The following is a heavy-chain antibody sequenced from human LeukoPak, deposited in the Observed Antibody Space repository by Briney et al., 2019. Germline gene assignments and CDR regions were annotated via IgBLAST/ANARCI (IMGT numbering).Heavy chain of an antibody. CDR1: GGSISSYY. CDR2: IYYSGST. CDR3: ASVAVAGGYDY. Sequence: PSETLSLTCTVSGGSISSYYWSWIRQPPGKGLEWIGYIYYSGSTNYNPSLKSRVTISVDTSKNQFSLKLSSVTAADTAVYYCASVAVAGGYDYWGQGTLVTVSS. V-gene: IGHV4-59*12. D-gene: IGHD6-19*01. J-gene: IGHJ4*02.